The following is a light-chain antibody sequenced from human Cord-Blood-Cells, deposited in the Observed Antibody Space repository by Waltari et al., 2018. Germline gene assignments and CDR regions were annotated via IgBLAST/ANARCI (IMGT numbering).Light chain of an antibody. J-gene: IGLJ2*01. V-gene: IGLV2-11*01. CDR1: SSDVGGYNY. Sequence: QSALTQPRSVSGSPGQSVTISCTGTSSDVGGYNYVSWYQQHPGKAPKLMIYDVSKRPSGVPDRFSGSKSGSTASLTVSGLQAEDEADYYCSSYAGSNVVFGGGTKLTVL. CDR3: SSYAGSNVV. CDR2: DVS.